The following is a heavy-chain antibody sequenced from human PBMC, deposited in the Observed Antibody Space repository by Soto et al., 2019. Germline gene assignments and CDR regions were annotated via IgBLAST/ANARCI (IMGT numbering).Heavy chain of an antibody. CDR2: INSDGITT. CDR3: ARGMQWRYGMDC. Sequence: EVQLVESGGGRVQPGGSLRLSCAATGFTFTNHWMHWVRQAPGKGLVWVSRINSDGITTFYADSVRGRFTISRDNARTSVFLQMNSLRGEDSGVYYCARGMQWRYGMDCWGQVTTVTVAS. CDR1: GFTFTNHW. J-gene: IGHJ6*02. V-gene: IGHV3-74*01. D-gene: IGHD6-19*01.